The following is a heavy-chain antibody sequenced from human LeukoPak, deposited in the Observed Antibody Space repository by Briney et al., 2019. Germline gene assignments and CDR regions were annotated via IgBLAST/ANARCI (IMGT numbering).Heavy chain of an antibody. CDR3: ARDSYAFVWESYRGYHFDY. D-gene: IGHD3-16*02. Sequence: GGSLRLSCAASGFTVSSNYMSWLRQAPGKGLEWVSVIYSGGSTYYADSVKGRFTISRDNAKNSLYLHLNNLRPEDTAVYYCARDSYAFVWESYRGYHFDYWGQGTLLTVSS. CDR2: IYSGGST. CDR1: GFTVSSNY. J-gene: IGHJ4*02. V-gene: IGHV3-66*01.